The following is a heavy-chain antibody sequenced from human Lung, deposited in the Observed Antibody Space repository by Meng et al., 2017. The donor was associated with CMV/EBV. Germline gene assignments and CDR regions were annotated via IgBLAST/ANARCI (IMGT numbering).Heavy chain of an antibody. J-gene: IGHJ5*02. CDR2: KYYRLLWFN. Sequence: VAWNWIRQSTTRSLEGLGRKYYRLLWFNEYAVSVKSRINIKADTSKNQFSLQLDSVTPEDTAVYYCARDQVTSRVWSNWFDPWGQGILVTVSS. CDR3: ARDQVTSRVWSNWFDP. V-gene: IGHV6-1*01. D-gene: IGHD6-19*01. CDR1: VA.